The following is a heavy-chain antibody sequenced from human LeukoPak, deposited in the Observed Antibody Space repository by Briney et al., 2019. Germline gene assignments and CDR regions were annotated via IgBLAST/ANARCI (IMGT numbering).Heavy chain of an antibody. J-gene: IGHJ1*01. Sequence: GASVEVSCKASGYTFTGYYMHWVRQAPGQGLEWMGRINPNSGGTNYAQKFQGRVTMTRDTSISTAYMELSRLRSDDTAVYYCAVTTVTTGYFQHWGQGTLVTVSS. CDR2: INPNSGGT. V-gene: IGHV1-2*06. D-gene: IGHD4-17*01. CDR1: GYTFTGYY. CDR3: AVTTVTTGYFQH.